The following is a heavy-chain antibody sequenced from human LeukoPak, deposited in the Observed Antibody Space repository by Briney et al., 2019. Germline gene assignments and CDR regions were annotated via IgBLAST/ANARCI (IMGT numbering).Heavy chain of an antibody. J-gene: IGHJ4*02. CDR1: GGSISSYY. Sequence: PSETLSLTCTVSGGSISSYYWSWIRQPPGKGLEWIGYIYYSGSTNYNPSLKSRVTISVDTSKNQFSLKLSSVTAADTAVYYCASSMYSGSYQGYFDYWGQGTLVTVSS. V-gene: IGHV4-59*01. D-gene: IGHD1-26*01. CDR2: IYYSGST. CDR3: ASSMYSGSYQGYFDY.